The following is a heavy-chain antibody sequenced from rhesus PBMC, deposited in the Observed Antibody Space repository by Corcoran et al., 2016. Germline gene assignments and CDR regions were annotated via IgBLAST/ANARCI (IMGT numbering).Heavy chain of an antibody. D-gene: IGHD1-44*01. CDR3: TRVVGFEDTPFADF. Sequence: QVTLKESGPALVKPTQTLTLTCTFSGFSLRRYGMGVGWIRQPPGKALQWLSSNFWDDDIHYKSPRNTRLTISWGTSKIQVVLRMTNMDPVDTAIYFCTRVVGFEDTPFADFWGQGVLVTVSS. CDR1: GFSLRRYGMG. J-gene: IGHJ4*01. CDR2: NFWDDDI. V-gene: IGHV2S1*01.